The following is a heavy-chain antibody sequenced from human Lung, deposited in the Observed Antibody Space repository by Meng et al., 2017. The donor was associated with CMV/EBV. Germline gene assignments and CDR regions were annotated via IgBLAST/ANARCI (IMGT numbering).Heavy chain of an antibody. CDR1: GDTFTSYD. D-gene: IGHD5-18*01. V-gene: IGHV1-2*02. Sequence: ASXXVSXKASGDTFTSYDINWVRQATGQGLEWMGWMNPNSGGTNYAQKFQGRVTMTRDTSISTAYMELSRLRSDDTAVYYCARVGERAMVYYFDYWGQGKXVTVSS. CDR2: MNPNSGGT. CDR3: ARVGERAMVYYFDY. J-gene: IGHJ4*02.